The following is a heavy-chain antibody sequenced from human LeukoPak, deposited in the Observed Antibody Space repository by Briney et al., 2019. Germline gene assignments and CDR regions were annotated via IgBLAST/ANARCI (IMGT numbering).Heavy chain of an antibody. D-gene: IGHD2-15*01. V-gene: IGHV4-61*02. CDR3: ARESPVVVVPFDY. J-gene: IGHJ4*02. CDR1: GGSIISGNYY. Sequence: SQTLSLTCTVSGGSIISGNYYWTWIRQPAGKGLEWIGRISTSGSTSYNPSLKSRVTISVDTSKNQFSLRLSSVTAADTAVYYCARESPVVVVPFDYWGQGTLVTVSS. CDR2: ISTSGST.